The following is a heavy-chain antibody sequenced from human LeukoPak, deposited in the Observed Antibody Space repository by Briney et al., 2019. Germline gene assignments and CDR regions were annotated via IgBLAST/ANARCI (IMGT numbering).Heavy chain of an antibody. J-gene: IGHJ4*02. CDR3: AKLTRRQRWLQLPYYFDY. D-gene: IGHD5-24*01. CDR1: GFTFSSYA. V-gene: IGHV3-23*01. CDR2: ISGSGGST. Sequence: GGSLRLSCAASGFTFSSYAMSWVRQAPGKGLEWVSAISGSGGSTYYADSVKGRFTISRDNSKNTLYLQMNSLRAEDTAVYYCAKLTRRQRWLQLPYYFDYWGQGTLVTVSS.